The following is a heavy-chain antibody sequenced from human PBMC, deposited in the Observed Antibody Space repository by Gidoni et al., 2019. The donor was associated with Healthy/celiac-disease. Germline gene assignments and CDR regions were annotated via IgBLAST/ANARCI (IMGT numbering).Heavy chain of an antibody. CDR3: ARDQQDGYYYYGMDV. Sequence: QVQLVESGGGVVQPGRSLRLSCAASGFTFSSYAMHWVRQAPGKGLEWVAVISYDGSNKYYADSVKGRFTISRDNSKNTLYLQMNSLRAEDTAVYYCARDQQDGYYYYGMDVWGQGTTVTVSS. V-gene: IGHV3-30*04. CDR1: GFTFSSYA. CDR2: ISYDGSNK. J-gene: IGHJ6*02.